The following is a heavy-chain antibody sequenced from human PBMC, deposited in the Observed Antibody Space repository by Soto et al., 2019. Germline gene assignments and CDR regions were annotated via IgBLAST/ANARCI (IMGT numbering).Heavy chain of an antibody. CDR1: GGTFSSYA. Sequence: ASVKVSCKASGGTFSSYAISWVRQAPGQGLEWMGGIIPIFGTANYAQKFQGRVTITADESTSTAYMELSSLRSEDTAVYYCARGSPMVRNAFDIWGQGTMVTVPS. CDR3: ARGSPMVRNAFDI. V-gene: IGHV1-69*13. J-gene: IGHJ3*02. CDR2: IIPIFGTA. D-gene: IGHD5-18*01.